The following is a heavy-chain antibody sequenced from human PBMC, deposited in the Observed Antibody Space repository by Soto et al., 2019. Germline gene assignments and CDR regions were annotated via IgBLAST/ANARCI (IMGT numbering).Heavy chain of an antibody. V-gene: IGHV4-4*02. Sequence: SETLSLTCAVSGGSISSSNWWSWVRQPPGKGLEWIGEIYHSGSTNYNPSLKSRVTISVDKSKNQFSLKLSSVTAADTAVYYCARVPQGDGYYYYYYMDVWGKGTTVTVSS. CDR1: GGSISSSNW. CDR2: IYHSGST. J-gene: IGHJ6*03. D-gene: IGHD3-16*01. CDR3: ARVPQGDGYYYYYYMDV.